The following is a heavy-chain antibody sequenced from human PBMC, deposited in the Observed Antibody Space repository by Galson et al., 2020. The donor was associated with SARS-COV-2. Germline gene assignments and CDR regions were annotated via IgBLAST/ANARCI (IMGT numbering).Heavy chain of an antibody. J-gene: IGHJ6*02. Sequence: GGSLRLSCAASGFDFSSFAMNWVRQARGRGLEWISYISTGSTSIFYADSVKGRFTISRDSARNSLFLQMNGLRDEDTAVYYCARASPGLDVWGQGTTVIVSS. CDR2: ISTGSTSI. CDR3: ARASPGLDV. CDR1: GFDFSSFA. V-gene: IGHV3-48*02.